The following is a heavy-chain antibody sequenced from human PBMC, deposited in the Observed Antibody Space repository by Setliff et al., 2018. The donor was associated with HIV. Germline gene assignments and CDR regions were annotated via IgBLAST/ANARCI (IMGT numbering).Heavy chain of an antibody. D-gene: IGHD3-3*02. V-gene: IGHV4-39*01. CDR3: TRRIYWRGPPDY. CDR2: IYYSGST. Sequence: SETLSLTCTVSGGSISSSSDYWGWIRQPPGKGLEWLGYIYYSGSTYYNPSLKSRITISVDTSKNQFSLKLASVTAADTAVYYCTRRIYWRGPPDYWGQGTLVTVSS. CDR1: GGSISSSSDY. J-gene: IGHJ4*02.